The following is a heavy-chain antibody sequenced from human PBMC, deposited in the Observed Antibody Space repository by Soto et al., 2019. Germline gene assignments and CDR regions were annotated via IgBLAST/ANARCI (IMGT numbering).Heavy chain of an antibody. CDR1: GYTFTSYD. J-gene: IGHJ3*02. D-gene: IGHD4-17*01. Sequence: QVQLVQSGAEVKKPGASVKVSCKASGYTFTSYDINWVRQATGQGLEWMGWMNPNSGNTGYAQKFQGRVTMTRNTSISTAYMELSSLRSEDTAVYYCARGRNAMTTILLDAFDIWGQGTMVTVSS. CDR3: ARGRNAMTTILLDAFDI. CDR2: MNPNSGNT. V-gene: IGHV1-8*01.